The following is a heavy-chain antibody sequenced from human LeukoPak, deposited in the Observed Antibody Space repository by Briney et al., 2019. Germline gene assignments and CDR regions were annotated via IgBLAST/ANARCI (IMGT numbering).Heavy chain of an antibody. J-gene: IGHJ4*02. D-gene: IGHD1-26*01. V-gene: IGHV3-23*01. Sequence: GGSLRLSCAASGFTFSSSAMSWVRQAPGKGLEWVSAISGSGGSTYYADSVKGRFTISRDNSKNTLYLQMNSLRAEDTAVYYCAKDHAGGGSLSSGSFDYWGQGTLVTVSS. CDR3: AKDHAGGGSLSSGSFDY. CDR2: ISGSGGST. CDR1: GFTFSSSA.